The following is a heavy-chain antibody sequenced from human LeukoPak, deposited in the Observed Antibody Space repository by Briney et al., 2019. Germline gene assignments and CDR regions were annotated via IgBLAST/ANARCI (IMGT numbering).Heavy chain of an antibody. CDR3: ARFRTRYFDY. CDR1: GGSFSGYY. V-gene: IGHV4-34*01. D-gene: IGHD2-15*01. Sequence: PSETLSLTCAVYGGSFSGYYWSWIRQPPGKGLEWIGEINHSGSTNYNPSLKSRVTISVDTSKNQFSLKLSSVTAADTAVYYCARFRTRYFDYWGQGTLVTVSS. J-gene: IGHJ4*02. CDR2: INHSGST.